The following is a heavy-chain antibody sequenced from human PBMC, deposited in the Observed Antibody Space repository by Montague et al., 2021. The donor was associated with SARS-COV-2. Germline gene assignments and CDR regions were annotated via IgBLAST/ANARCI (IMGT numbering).Heavy chain of an antibody. CDR2: TYYRSKWHN. J-gene: IGHJ6*02. Sequence: CAISGDSVSSNSATWNWVRQSPLRGLEWPGRTYYRSKWHNDYAVSVRGRVTINPGTSKNQFSLQLNSVTPEDTAIYYCTSGREGNYNVMDVWGQGTTVTVSS. CDR3: TSGREGNYNVMDV. V-gene: IGHV6-1*01. CDR1: GDSVSSNSAT. D-gene: IGHD1-1*01.